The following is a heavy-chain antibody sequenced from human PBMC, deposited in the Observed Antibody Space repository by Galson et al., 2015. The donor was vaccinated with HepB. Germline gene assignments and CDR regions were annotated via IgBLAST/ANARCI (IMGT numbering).Heavy chain of an antibody. CDR2: ISAGGDST. Sequence: SLRLSCAASGFTFSNYAMSWVRQAPGRGLEWVSAISAGGDSTYHADSVKGRFTISRDNSKNTLYLQMNSLRAEDTAVYYCAKSRSYWGCYVGWGQGTLVTVSS. CDR3: AKSRSYWGCYVG. CDR1: GFTFSNYA. D-gene: IGHD2-15*01. V-gene: IGHV3-23*01. J-gene: IGHJ4*02.